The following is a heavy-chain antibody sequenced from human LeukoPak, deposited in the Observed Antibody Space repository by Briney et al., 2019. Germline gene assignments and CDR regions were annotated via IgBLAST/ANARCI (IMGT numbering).Heavy chain of an antibody. Sequence: GGSLRLSCAASGFTFSSYSMNWVRQAPGKGLEWVSYISSSSSTICYADSVKGRFTISRDNAKNSLYLQMNSLRAEDTAVYYCARMTFPGVVISFSFDYWGQGTLVTVSS. D-gene: IGHD3-3*01. J-gene: IGHJ4*02. CDR3: ARMTFPGVVISFSFDY. CDR2: ISSSSSTI. CDR1: GFTFSSYS. V-gene: IGHV3-48*01.